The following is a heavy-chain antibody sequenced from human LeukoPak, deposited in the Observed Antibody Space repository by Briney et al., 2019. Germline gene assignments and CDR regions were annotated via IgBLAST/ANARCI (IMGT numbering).Heavy chain of an antibody. CDR1: GGSISSSNW. CDR3: ARASHDYGDYSHFDY. J-gene: IGHJ4*02. Sequence: PSETLSLTCAVSGGSISSSNWWSWVRQSPGKGLKWIGEIYRSGSTNYNPSLRSRVTISLDKSKNQFSLKVNSVTAADTAVYYCARASHDYGDYSHFDYWGQGTLVTVSS. V-gene: IGHV4-4*02. CDR2: IYRSGST. D-gene: IGHD4-17*01.